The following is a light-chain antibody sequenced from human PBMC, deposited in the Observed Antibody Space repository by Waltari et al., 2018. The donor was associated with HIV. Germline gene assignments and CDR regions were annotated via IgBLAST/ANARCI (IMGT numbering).Light chain of an antibody. CDR1: QSLVYSNGYNY. V-gene: IGKV2-28*01. CDR3: MQALQTPYT. CDR2: FGS. Sequence: DIVMTQSPLSLSVTPGEPASISCRSSQSLVYSNGYNYLDWYLQKPGRSPQILFYFGSHRASGVPDRFTGSGSCTDFTLKISRVEAEDVGVYYCMQALQTPYTFGQGTKLEIK. J-gene: IGKJ2*01.